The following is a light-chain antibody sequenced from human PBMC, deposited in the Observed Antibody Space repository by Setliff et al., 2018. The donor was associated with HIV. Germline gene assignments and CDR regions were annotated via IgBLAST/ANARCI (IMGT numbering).Light chain of an antibody. V-gene: IGLV2-14*01. CDR2: EVT. J-gene: IGLJ1*01. CDR1: SSDVGGYKY. CDR3: TSFTTTGAYV. Sequence: QSALTQPASVSGSPGQSITISCTGTSSDVGGYKYVSWYQQEPDRAPKLMICEVTNRPSGVSNRFSGSKSGNTASLTISGLQAEDEADYYCTSFTTTGAYVFGTGTKVTVL.